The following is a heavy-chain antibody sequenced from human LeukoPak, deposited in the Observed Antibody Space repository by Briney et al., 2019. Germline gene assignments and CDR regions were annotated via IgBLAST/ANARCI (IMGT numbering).Heavy chain of an antibody. D-gene: IGHD7-27*01. Sequence: PGGSLRLSCAASGFTFSSYAMSWVRQAPGKGLEWVSTISGSGGSTYYADSVKGRFTISRDNSKNTLYVQMDSLRAEDTAVYYCAKKGSGDWYFDLWGRGTLVTVSS. CDR3: AKKGSGDWYFDL. CDR1: GFTFSSYA. J-gene: IGHJ2*01. V-gene: IGHV3-23*01. CDR2: ISGSGGST.